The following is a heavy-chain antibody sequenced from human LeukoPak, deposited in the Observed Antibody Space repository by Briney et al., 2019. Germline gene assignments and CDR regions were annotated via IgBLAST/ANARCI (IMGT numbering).Heavy chain of an antibody. CDR1: GFTFGNYW. CDR2: INQGGSEK. J-gene: IGHJ4*02. CDR3: ARLEVTVVAMIDY. Sequence: GGSLRLSCAASGFTFGNYWMIWVRQAPGKGPEWVADINQGGSEKYYIDSVKGRFTISRDNAKNSLYLQMNSLRAEDTAVYYCARLEVTVVAMIDYWGQGTLVTVSS. V-gene: IGHV3-7*01. D-gene: IGHD5-12*01.